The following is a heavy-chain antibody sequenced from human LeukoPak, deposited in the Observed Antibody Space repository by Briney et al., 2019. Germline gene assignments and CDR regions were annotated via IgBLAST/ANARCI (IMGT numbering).Heavy chain of an antibody. J-gene: IGHJ4*02. Sequence: GGSLRLSCAASGFNFGSYTMNWVRQAPGKGLEWVSGISGSGGITYYADSVKGRFTISRDNSKKILYLQMNSLRAEDTAVYYCGKEVERHFDLKYWGQGTLVTVSS. CDR3: GKEVERHFDLKY. CDR2: ISGSGGIT. CDR1: GFNFGSYT. V-gene: IGHV3-23*01.